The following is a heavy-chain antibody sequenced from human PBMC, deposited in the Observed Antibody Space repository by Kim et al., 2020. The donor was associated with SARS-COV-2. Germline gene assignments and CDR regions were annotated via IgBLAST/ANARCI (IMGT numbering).Heavy chain of an antibody. J-gene: IGHJ5*02. V-gene: IGHV3-74*01. CDR3: ARSDWFDP. CDR1: GFTFSSYW. Sequence: GGSLRLSCVGTGFTFSSYWMHWVRQAPGKGLVWVSRMSSDGSKTFYADSVKGRFTISRDNAKNTLFLQMNSLRAEDTAVYYCARSDWFDPWGQGTLVTVSS. CDR2: MSSDGSKT.